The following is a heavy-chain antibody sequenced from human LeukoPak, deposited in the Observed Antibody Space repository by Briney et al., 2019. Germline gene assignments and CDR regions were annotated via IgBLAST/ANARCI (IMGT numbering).Heavy chain of an antibody. CDR2: ISSSSSTI. CDR3: ARDRSYGDYAEFDY. CDR1: GFTFSSYS. Sequence: GGSLRLSCAASGFTFSSYSMNWVRQAPGKGLEWVSYISSSSSTIYYADSVKGRFTISRDNAKNSLYLQMNSLRDEDTAVYYCARDRSYGDYAEFDYWGQGILVTVSS. D-gene: IGHD4-17*01. J-gene: IGHJ4*02. V-gene: IGHV3-48*02.